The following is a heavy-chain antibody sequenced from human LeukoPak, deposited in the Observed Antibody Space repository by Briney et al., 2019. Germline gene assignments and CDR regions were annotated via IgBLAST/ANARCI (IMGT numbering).Heavy chain of an antibody. Sequence: SETLSLTCTVSGGSISSGGYYWSWIRQHPGKGLEWIGYIYYSGSTYYNPSLKSRVTISVDTSKNQFSLKLSSVTAADTAVYYCARGLGCSSTSCSDYYYGMDVWGQGTTVTVSS. CDR3: ARGLGCSSTSCSDYYYGMDV. D-gene: IGHD2-2*01. CDR2: IYYSGST. CDR1: GGSISSGGYY. V-gene: IGHV4-31*03. J-gene: IGHJ6*02.